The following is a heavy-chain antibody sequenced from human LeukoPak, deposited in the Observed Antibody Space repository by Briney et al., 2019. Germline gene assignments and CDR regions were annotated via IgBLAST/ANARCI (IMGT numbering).Heavy chain of an antibody. V-gene: IGHV3-23*01. J-gene: IGHJ4*02. CDR2: ISGSGGST. CDR3: AKDPTNDYGDYRDSFG. Sequence: QSGGSLRLSCAASGFTFSSYAMSWVRQAPGKGLEWVSAISGSGGSTYYADSVKGRFTISRDNSKNTLYLQMNSLRAEDTAVYYCAKDPTNDYGDYRDSFGWGQGTLVTVSS. D-gene: IGHD4-17*01. CDR1: GFTFSSYA.